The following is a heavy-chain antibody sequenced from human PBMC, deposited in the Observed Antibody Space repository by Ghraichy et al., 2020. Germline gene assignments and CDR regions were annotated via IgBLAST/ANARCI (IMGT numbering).Heavy chain of an antibody. Sequence: LTCAASGFPFSRYDMHWVRQVTGKGLEWVSAIGTGYDTYYPESVKGRFTISRENAKNSLYLQMNSLRVEDTAVYYCAREGSTLTGNWDDWYFDLWGRGTLVTVSS. CDR1: GFPFSRYD. D-gene: IGHD1-1*01. CDR2: IGTGYDT. CDR3: AREGSTLTGNWDDWYFDL. V-gene: IGHV3-13*04. J-gene: IGHJ2*01.